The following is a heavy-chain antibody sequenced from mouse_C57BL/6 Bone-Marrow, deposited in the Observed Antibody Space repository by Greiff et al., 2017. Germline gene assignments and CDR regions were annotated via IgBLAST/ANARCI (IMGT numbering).Heavy chain of an antibody. Sequence: VQLQQSGPELVKPGASVKISCKASGFTFTDYYMNWVKQSHGKSLEWIGDINPNNGGTSYNQKLKGKATLTVDKSSSTAYMQIRSLTSEDSAVYYCARDYYGSSGYFDYWGQGTILTVSS. D-gene: IGHD1-1*01. V-gene: IGHV1-26*01. CDR2: INPNNGGT. CDR3: ARDYYGSSGYFDY. J-gene: IGHJ2*01. CDR1: GFTFTDYY.